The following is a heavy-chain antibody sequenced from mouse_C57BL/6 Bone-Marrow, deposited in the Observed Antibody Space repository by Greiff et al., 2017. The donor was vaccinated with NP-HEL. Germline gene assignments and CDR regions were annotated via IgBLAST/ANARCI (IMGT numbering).Heavy chain of an antibody. J-gene: IGHJ3*01. CDR2: IYPSDSDT. CDR1: GYTFTSYW. Sequence: QVQLQQPGAELVRPGSSVKLSCKASGYTFTSYWMDWVKQRPGQGLEWIGNIYPSDSDTHYNKKFQDQATLTVYQSSSTAYRHLSSLTSEDSAVYYSATPFYYSSILAWFAYWGQGTLVTVSA. CDR3: ATPFYYSSILAWFAY. V-gene: IGHV1-61*01. D-gene: IGHD1-1*01.